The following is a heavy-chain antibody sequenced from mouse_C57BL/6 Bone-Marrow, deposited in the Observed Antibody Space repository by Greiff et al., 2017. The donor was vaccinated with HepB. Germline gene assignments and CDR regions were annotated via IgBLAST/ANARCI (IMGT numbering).Heavy chain of an antibody. CDR1: GFTFSDYY. Sequence: EVQLLESGGGLVQPGASLKLSCAASGFTFSDYYMYWVRQTPEKRLEWVAYISHGGGSTYYPDTVKGRFTISRNNAKNTPYLQMSRLTSEDTAMYYCADHPVYYDYDEGYAMDYWGQGTSVTVSS. D-gene: IGHD2-4*01. V-gene: IGHV5-12*01. CDR2: ISHGGGST. J-gene: IGHJ4*01. CDR3: ADHPVYYDYDEGYAMDY.